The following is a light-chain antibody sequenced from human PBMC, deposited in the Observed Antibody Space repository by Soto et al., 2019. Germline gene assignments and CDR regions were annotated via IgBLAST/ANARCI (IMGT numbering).Light chain of an antibody. CDR2: WAS. V-gene: IGKV4-1*01. J-gene: IGKJ5*01. Sequence: EIEMTQSPDSLAVSLGERATIRCESSQRILSTFNNKNQIAWYQQKPGQPPKLLIYWASNREFGVPDRFSGSGSGTDFTLTVSSVQAEDLATYFCQHCYTTPVTFGQGTRLEIK. CDR1: QRILSTFNNKNQ. CDR3: QHCYTTPVT.